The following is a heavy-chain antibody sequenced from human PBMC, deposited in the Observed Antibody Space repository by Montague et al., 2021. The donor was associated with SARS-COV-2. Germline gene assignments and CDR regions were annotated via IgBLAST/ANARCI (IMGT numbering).Heavy chain of an antibody. CDR2: ISSVDEK. J-gene: IGHJ6*02. Sequence: SLRLSCAASGFSFSNYGMNWIRQAPGKGLEWVSSISSVDEKYYAXXVKGHFIISRDSSRNTVYLQMSSLTAEDTAMYYCAKGLGMTANKYVMHVRGPGTAVIVSS. D-gene: IGHD6-19*01. CDR1: GFSFSNYG. CDR3: AKGLGMTANKYVMHV. V-gene: IGHV3-23*05.